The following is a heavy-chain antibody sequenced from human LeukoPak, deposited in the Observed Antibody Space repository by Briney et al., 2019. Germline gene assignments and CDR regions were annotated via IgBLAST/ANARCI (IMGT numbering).Heavy chain of an antibody. Sequence: SETLSLTCTVSGGSISSYYWSWIRQPPGKGLEWIGYIYYSGSTNYNPSLKSRVTISVDTSKDQFSLKLSSVTAADTAVYYCARDRGGYTYSHDYWGQGTLVTVSS. CDR1: GGSISSYY. V-gene: IGHV4-59*01. CDR3: ARDRGGYTYSHDY. D-gene: IGHD5-18*01. CDR2: IYYSGST. J-gene: IGHJ4*02.